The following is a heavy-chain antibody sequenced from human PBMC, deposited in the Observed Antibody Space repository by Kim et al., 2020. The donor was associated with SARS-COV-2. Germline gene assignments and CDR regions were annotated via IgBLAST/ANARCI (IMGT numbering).Heavy chain of an antibody. V-gene: IGHV4-39*01. CDR3: ARHYSYNSSSWYASYSHRAYY. D-gene: IGHD6-13*01. CDR2: IYYSGST. Sequence: SETLSLTCTVSGGSISSSSYYWGWIRQPPGKGLEWIGSIYYSGSTYYNPSLKSRVTISVDTSKNQFSLKLSSVTAADTAVYYCARHYSYNSSSWYASYSHRAYYWGQGTLVTVSS. CDR1: GGSISSSSYY. J-gene: IGHJ4*02.